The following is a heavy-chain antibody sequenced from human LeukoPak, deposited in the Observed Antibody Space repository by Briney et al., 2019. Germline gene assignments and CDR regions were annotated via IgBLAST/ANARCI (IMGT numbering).Heavy chain of an antibody. D-gene: IGHD2-2*01. CDR1: GGSISSYY. J-gene: IGHJ5*02. CDR2: IYYSGST. V-gene: IGHV4-59*01. CDR3: ARSLGYRSSTSCFNWFDP. Sequence: SETLSLTCTVSGGSISSYYWSWIRQPPGKGLEWIGYIYYSGSTNYNPSLKSRVTISVDTSKNQFSLKLSSVTAADTAVYYCARSLGYRSSTSCFNWFDPWGQGTLVTVSS.